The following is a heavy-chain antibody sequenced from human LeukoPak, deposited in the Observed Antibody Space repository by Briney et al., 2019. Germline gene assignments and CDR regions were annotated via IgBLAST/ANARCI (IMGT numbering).Heavy chain of an antibody. V-gene: IGHV4-31*03. Sequence: SETLSLTCTVSGGSISSVGYYWSWIRQHPGKGLEWIGYIYYSGSTYYNPSLKSRLTISADTSKNQFSLKLSSVTAADTAVYYCARDLRPNYYDSSGYYRDAFDIWGQGTMVTVSS. J-gene: IGHJ3*02. D-gene: IGHD3-22*01. CDR3: ARDLRPNYYDSSGYYRDAFDI. CDR2: IYYSGST. CDR1: GGSISSVGYY.